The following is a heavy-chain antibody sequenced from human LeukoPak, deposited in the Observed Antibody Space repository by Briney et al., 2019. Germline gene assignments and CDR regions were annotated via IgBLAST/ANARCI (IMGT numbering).Heavy chain of an antibody. CDR1: GGSISSGGYY. Sequence: PSQTLSLTCTVSGGSISSGGYYWSWIRQHPGKGLEWIGYIYYSGSTYYNPSLKSRVTISVDTSKNQFSLKLSSVTAADTAVYYCARARWGYYYYYGMDVWGQGTTVTVSS. D-gene: IGHD7-27*01. J-gene: IGHJ6*02. CDR3: ARARWGYYYYYGMDV. CDR2: IYYSGST. V-gene: IGHV4-31*03.